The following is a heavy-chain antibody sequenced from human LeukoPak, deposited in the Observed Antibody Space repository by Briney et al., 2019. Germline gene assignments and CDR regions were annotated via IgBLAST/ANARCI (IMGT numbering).Heavy chain of an antibody. CDR1: GVSFSGYY. CDR2: INHSGST. J-gene: IGHJ5*02. Sequence: SETLSLTCAVYGVSFSGYYWSWIRQPPGKGLEWIGEINHSGSTNYNPSLKSRVTISVDTSKNQFSLKLSSVTAADTAVYYCARVRYYYGSGSYYKRDWFDPWGQGTLVTVSS. D-gene: IGHD3-10*01. V-gene: IGHV4-34*01. CDR3: ARVRYYYGSGSYYKRDWFDP.